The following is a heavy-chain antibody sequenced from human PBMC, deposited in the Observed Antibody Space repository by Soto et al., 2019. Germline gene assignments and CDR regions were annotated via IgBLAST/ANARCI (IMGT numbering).Heavy chain of an antibody. CDR3: ARDISYRRLGYCISTSCSTSVAFDY. J-gene: IGHJ4*02. CDR2: ISAYNGNT. Sequence: ASVKVSCKASGYTFTSYGISWVRQAPGQGLEWMGWISAYNGNTNYAQKLQGRVTMTTDTSASTAYMELSSLRSEDTAVYYCARDISYRRLGYCISTSCSTSVAFDYWGQGTLVTVSS. V-gene: IGHV1-18*01. CDR1: GYTFTSYG. D-gene: IGHD2-2*01.